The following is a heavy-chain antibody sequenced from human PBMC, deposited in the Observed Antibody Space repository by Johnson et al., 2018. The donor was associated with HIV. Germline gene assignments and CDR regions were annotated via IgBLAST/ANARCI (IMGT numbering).Heavy chain of an antibody. Sequence: VQLVESGGGVVQPGRSLRLSCAASGFTFSSYAMHWVRQAPGKGLEWVAVISYDGSNKYYADSVKGRFTISRDNYKNTLHLQMSSLRPEDTAVYYCARALRLYSSSYAVDIWGQGTMVTVSS. J-gene: IGHJ3*02. CDR2: ISYDGSNK. V-gene: IGHV3-30-3*01. D-gene: IGHD6-6*01. CDR3: ARALRLYSSSYAVDI. CDR1: GFTFSSYA.